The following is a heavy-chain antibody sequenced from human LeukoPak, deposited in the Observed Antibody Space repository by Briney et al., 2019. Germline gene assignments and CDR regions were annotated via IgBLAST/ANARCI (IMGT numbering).Heavy chain of an antibody. CDR3: AKEVIAAGGNLEY. CDR2: ISNDGNNK. CDR1: GYTFSRAV. J-gene: IGHJ4*02. D-gene: IGHD6-13*01. V-gene: IGHV3-30*18. Sequence: GGSLRLSCAAPGYTFSRAVMHWVRQAPGKGREWVALISNDGNNKYYADSVRGRFTISRDNSKNTLYVQMNTLRAEDTAVYYCAKEVIAAGGNLEYWGQGTLVTVSS.